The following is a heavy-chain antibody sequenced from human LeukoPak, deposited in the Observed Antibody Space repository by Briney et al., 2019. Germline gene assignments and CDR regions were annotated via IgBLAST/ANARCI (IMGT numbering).Heavy chain of an antibody. J-gene: IGHJ4*02. D-gene: IGHD3-16*02. V-gene: IGHV3-23*01. CDR2: ISGSGGST. CDR3: AKVITFGGVISHFDY. CDR1: GFTSSSYA. Sequence: GGSLRLSCAASGFTSSSYAMSWVRQAPGKGLERVSGISGSGGSTYYPDSVKGRFTISRDNSKNTLYLQMNGLRAEDTAVYYCAKVITFGGVISHFDYWGQGTLVTVSS.